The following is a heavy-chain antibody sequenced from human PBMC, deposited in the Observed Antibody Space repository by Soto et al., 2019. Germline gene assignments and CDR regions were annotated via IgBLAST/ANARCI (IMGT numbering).Heavy chain of an antibody. CDR2: IWYDGSNK. D-gene: IGHD3-10*01. CDR3: ARDDYYGSGSYILGMDV. CDR1: GFTFSSYG. Sequence: QVQLVESGGGVVQPGRSLRLSCAASGFTFSSYGMHWVRQAPGKGLEWVAVIWYDGSNKYYSDSVKGRFTISRDNSKNMXYLHMNSLRAEDTAVYYCARDDYYGSGSYILGMDVWGQGTTVTVSS. V-gene: IGHV3-33*01. J-gene: IGHJ6*02.